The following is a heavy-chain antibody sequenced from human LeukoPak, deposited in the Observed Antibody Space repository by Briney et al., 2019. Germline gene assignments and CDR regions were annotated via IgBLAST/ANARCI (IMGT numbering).Heavy chain of an antibody. CDR2: ISGSGGST. Sequence: GGSLRLSCAASGFSLTSYSMNWVRQAPGKGLEWVSAISGSGGSTYYADSVKGRFTISRDNSKNTLYLQMNSLRAEDTAVYYCAKRPGNWEPFDYWGQGTLVTVSS. CDR3: AKRPGNWEPFDY. D-gene: IGHD1-26*01. V-gene: IGHV3-23*01. CDR1: GFSLTSYS. J-gene: IGHJ4*02.